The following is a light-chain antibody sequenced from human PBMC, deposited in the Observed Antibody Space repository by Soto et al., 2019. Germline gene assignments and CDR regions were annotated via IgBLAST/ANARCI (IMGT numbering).Light chain of an antibody. Sequence: QSVLTQPPSVSGAPGQRVTISCTGSSSNIGAGYDVHWYQQLPGTAPKLLIYGNNNRPSGVPDRFSGSKSGTSASLAITGLQAEDEADYYCQSYDTRLSAGVFGGGTKLTVL. CDR1: SSNIGAGYD. J-gene: IGLJ3*02. CDR3: QSYDTRLSAGV. CDR2: GNN. V-gene: IGLV1-40*01.